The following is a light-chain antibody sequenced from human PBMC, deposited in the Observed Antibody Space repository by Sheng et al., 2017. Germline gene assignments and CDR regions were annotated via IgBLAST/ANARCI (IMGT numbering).Light chain of an antibody. V-gene: IGKV2-28*01. CDR2: LGS. CDR1: QSLLHSDGYNY. CDR3: MQALQAPRT. J-gene: IGKJ1*01. Sequence: DIVMTQSPLSLPVTPGESASISCRSSQSLLHSDGYNYLDWYLQKPGQSPQLLIYLGSNRASGVPDRFSGSGSGTDFTLEISRVEAEDVGVYYCMQALQAPRTFGQGTKVEIK.